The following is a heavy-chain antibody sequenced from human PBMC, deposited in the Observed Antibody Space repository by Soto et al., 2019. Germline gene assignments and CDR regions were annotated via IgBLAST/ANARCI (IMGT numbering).Heavy chain of an antibody. V-gene: IGHV4-59*08. Sequence: SETLSLTCTVPGGSIGRYYWSWIGQPPGKGLEWIGYIYYSGSTNYNPPLKSRVTISVDTSKNQFSLKLSSVTAADTAVYYCARLSNWNDRDYWGQGTLVTVSS. D-gene: IGHD1-1*01. CDR1: GGSIGRYY. J-gene: IGHJ4*02. CDR3: ARLSNWNDRDY. CDR2: IYYSGST.